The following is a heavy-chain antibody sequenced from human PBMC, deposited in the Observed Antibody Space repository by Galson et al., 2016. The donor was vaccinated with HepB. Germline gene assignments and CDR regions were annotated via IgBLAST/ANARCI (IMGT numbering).Heavy chain of an antibody. CDR3: ARDSGYNEHGGFNN. J-gene: IGHJ4*02. CDR1: GFTVSSTY. D-gene: IGHD5-24*01. Sequence: SLRLSCAASGFTVSSTYMAWVRQAPGKGLESVAVIFSGGTTFYADSRLGRFTTSRDSSKNTLFLQMNSLRADDTAIYYCARDSGYNEHGGFNNWGQGTLVTVSS. V-gene: IGHV3-66*02. CDR2: IFSGGTT.